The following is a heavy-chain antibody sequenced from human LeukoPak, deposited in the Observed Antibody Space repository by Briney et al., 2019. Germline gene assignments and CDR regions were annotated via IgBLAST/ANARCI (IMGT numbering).Heavy chain of an antibody. D-gene: IGHD6-13*01. V-gene: IGHV1-18*04. Sequence: ASVTVSCKASGYTFTNYYMHWVRQAPGQGLEWMGWISAYNGNTNYAQKLQGRVTMTTDTSTSTAYMELRSLRSDDTAVYYCARDYGQEQQHDYWGQGTLVTVSS. CDR1: GYTFTNYY. CDR3: ARDYGQEQQHDY. J-gene: IGHJ4*02. CDR2: ISAYNGNT.